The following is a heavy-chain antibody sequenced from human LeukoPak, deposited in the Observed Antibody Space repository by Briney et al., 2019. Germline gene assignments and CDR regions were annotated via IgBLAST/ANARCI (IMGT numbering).Heavy chain of an antibody. V-gene: IGHV3-23*01. Sequence: PGGSLRLSCAASGFTFSSYAMSWVRQAPGKGLEWVSAISGSGGSTYYADSVKGRFTISRDNSKNTLYLQMNSPRAEDTAVYYCAKGPYSSSWYAGWFDPWGQGTLVTVSS. CDR3: AKGPYSSSWYAGWFDP. CDR1: GFTFSSYA. CDR2: ISGSGGST. J-gene: IGHJ5*02. D-gene: IGHD6-13*01.